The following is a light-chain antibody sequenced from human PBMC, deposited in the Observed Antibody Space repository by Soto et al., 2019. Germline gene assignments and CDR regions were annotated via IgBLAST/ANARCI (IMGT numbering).Light chain of an antibody. CDR1: QSVSSN. J-gene: IGKJ1*01. CDR3: QQHNSWPWT. Sequence: IVMTQSPATLSVSPGESATLSCRASQSVSSNLGWYQQKPGQAPRLLIYGTSTRITGIPARFSGSGSGTEFTLTISSLQSEDFAVYYCQQHNSWPWTFGQGIKVEIK. V-gene: IGKV3-15*01. CDR2: GTS.